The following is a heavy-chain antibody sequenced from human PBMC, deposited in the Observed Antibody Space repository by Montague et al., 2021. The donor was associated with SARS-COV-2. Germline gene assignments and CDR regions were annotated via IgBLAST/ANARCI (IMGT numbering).Heavy chain of an antibody. CDR2: ISYDGSNK. V-gene: IGHV3-30*04. D-gene: IGHD1-26*01. CDR3: ARDLGGYFDR. CDR1: GFTFSSYA. Sequence: SLRLSCAASGFTFSSYAMHWVRQAPGKGLEWVAVISYDGSNKNYADSVKGRFTISRDNSKNTLYLQMNSLRAEDTAVYYCARDLGGYFDRGGRGTRVTVFS. J-gene: IGHJ2*01.